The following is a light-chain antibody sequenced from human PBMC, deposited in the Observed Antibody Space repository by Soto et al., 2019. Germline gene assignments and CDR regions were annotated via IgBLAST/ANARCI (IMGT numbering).Light chain of an antibody. Sequence: DIQMTQSPSTLSASVGDRVTITCRASQSTSTWLAWYQQRPGKTPKLLISEASKLESGVPSRFSGSGSGTEFTLTTSSLQPDDFATYYCQQYLTSPYAFGQGTKVEIK. V-gene: IGKV1-5*03. J-gene: IGKJ1*01. CDR2: EAS. CDR1: QSTSTW. CDR3: QQYLTSPYA.